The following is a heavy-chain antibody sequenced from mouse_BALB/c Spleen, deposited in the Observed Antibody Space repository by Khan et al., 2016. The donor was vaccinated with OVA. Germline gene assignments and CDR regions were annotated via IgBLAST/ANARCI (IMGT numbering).Heavy chain of an antibody. CDR1: GFTFSTYG. CDR3: TRLAYYYDSEGFAY. V-gene: IGHV5-6*01. J-gene: IGHJ3*01. CDR2: FSTGGSYT. Sequence: VQLKQSGGDLVKPGGSLKLSCAASGFTFSTYGMSWVRQAPDKRLEWVATFSTGGSYTYYPDSVKGRFTISRDNAKNTLYLQMSGLRSEDTAMFYCTRLAYYYDSEGFAYWGQGTLVTVSA. D-gene: IGHD1-1*01.